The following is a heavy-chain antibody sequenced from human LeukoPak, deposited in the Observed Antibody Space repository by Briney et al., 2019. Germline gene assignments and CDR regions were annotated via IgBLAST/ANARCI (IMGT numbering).Heavy chain of an antibody. CDR2: ISYDGSNK. V-gene: IGHV3-30*04. D-gene: IGHD6-19*01. CDR1: GFTFSIYA. Sequence: GGSLRLSCAASGFTFSIYAMHWVRQAPGKGLEWVAVISYDGSNKYYADSVKGRFTISRDNSKNTLYLQMNSLRAEGTAVYYCARFLIAVPGTSVGYFDYWGQGTLVTVSS. J-gene: IGHJ4*02. CDR3: ARFLIAVPGTSVGYFDY.